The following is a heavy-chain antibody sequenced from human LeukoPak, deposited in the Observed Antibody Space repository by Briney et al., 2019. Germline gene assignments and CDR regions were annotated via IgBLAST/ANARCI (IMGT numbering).Heavy chain of an antibody. CDR1: GFTLSSYW. Sequence: GGSLRLSCAASGFTLSSYWMSWVRQAPGKGLEWVANIKYDGSEKDYVDSVKGRFTISRDNAKNSLYLQMNSLRVEDTAVYYCARDIAPAGLFFDYWGQGTLVTASS. J-gene: IGHJ4*02. CDR3: ARDIAPAGLFFDY. D-gene: IGHD6-13*01. V-gene: IGHV3-7*01. CDR2: IKYDGSEK.